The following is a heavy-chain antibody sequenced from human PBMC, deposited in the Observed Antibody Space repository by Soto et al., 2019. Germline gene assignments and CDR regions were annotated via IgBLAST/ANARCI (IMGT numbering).Heavy chain of an antibody. CDR2: ISNSASAM. V-gene: IGHV3-11*01. CDR1: GFTFSDYY. J-gene: IGHJ4*02. Sequence: QVQLVESGGGLVKPGGSLRLSCAASGFTFSDYYMSWIRQAPWKGLEWVSYISNSASAMYYADSVKGRFTISMDNAKNSLYLQMTSLRAADTALYYCARYNYGTLAYWCQGTLVTVSS. CDR3: ARYNYGTLAY. D-gene: IGHD5-18*01.